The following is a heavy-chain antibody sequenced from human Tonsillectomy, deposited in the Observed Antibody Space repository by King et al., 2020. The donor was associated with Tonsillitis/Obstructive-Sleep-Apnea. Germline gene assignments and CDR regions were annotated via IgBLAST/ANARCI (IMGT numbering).Heavy chain of an antibody. Sequence: VQLVESGGGLVQPGGSLRLSCAASGFTFSSYEMNWVRQAPGKGLEWVSYISSSGSTIYYADSVKGRFTISRDNAKNSLYLQMNSLRAEDTAVYYCARGGGDGYNPTQFDYWGQGTLVTVSS. CDR3: ARGGGDGYNPTQFDY. CDR1: GFTFSSYE. CDR2: ISSSGSTI. D-gene: IGHD5-24*01. J-gene: IGHJ4*02. V-gene: IGHV3-48*03.